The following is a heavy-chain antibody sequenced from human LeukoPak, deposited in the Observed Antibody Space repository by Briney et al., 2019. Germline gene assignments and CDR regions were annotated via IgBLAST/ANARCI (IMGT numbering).Heavy chain of an antibody. CDR1: GYTFTSYG. J-gene: IGHJ6*03. CDR3: ARAVNILTGYYTDYFYYYIDV. D-gene: IGHD3-9*01. Sequence: ASVKVSCKASGYTFTSYGISWVRQAPGQGLEWMGWISAYNGNTNYAQTLQGRVTMTTDTSTSTAYMQLRSLRSDDTAVYYCARAVNILTGYYTDYFYYYIDVWGKGTTVTVSS. V-gene: IGHV1-18*01. CDR2: ISAYNGNT.